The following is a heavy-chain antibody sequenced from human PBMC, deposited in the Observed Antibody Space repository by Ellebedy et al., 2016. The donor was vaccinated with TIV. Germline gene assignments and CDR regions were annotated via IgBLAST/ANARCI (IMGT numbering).Heavy chain of an antibody. CDR2: IIPILGIA. V-gene: IGHV1-69*04. J-gene: IGHJ6*02. D-gene: IGHD2-2*01. Sequence: SVKVSCXASGGTFSSYAISWVRQAPGQGLEWMGRIIPILGIANYAQKFQGRVTITADKSTSTAYMELSSLRSEDTAVYYCARDLGYCSSTSCYGRSYYYGMDVWGQGTTVTVSS. CDR3: ARDLGYCSSTSCYGRSYYYGMDV. CDR1: GGTFSSYA.